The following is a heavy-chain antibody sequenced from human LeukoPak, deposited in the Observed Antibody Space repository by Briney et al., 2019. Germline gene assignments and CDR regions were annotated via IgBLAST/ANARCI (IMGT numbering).Heavy chain of an antibody. CDR3: ARENVYYGSGSYGWFDP. D-gene: IGHD3-10*01. V-gene: IGHV3-74*01. Sequence: GGSLRLSRAASGFTFSSYWMHWVRQAPGKGLVWVSRINSDGSSTSYADSVKGRFTISRDNAKNTLYLQMNSLRAEDTAVYYCARENVYYGSGSYGWFDPWGQGTLVTVSS. CDR1: GFTFSSYW. J-gene: IGHJ5*02. CDR2: INSDGSST.